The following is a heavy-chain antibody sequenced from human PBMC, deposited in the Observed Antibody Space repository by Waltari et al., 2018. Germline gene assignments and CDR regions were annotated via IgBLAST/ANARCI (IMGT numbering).Heavy chain of an antibody. V-gene: IGHV1-2*04. D-gene: IGHD3-3*01. CDR3: ARELDFWNKSYYYYGMDV. CDR1: GYTFTGYY. J-gene: IGHJ6*02. CDR2: INPNSGGT. Sequence: QVQLVQSGAEVKKPGASVKVSCKASGYTFTGYYMHWVRQAPGQGLEWMGWINPNSGGTNYAQKFQGWVTMTRDTAISTAYMELSRLRSDDTAVYYCARELDFWNKSYYYYGMDVWGQGTTVTVSS.